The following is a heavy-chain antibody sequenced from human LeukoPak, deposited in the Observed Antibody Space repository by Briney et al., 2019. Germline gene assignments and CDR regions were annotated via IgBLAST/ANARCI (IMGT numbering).Heavy chain of an antibody. J-gene: IGHJ3*02. CDR1: GFTFSTYG. CDR3: ARPEWYSSSLDAFDI. Sequence: GRSLRLSCAASGFTFSTYGMHWVRQAPGKGLEWVAVISYDGSNKYYADSVKGRFTISRDNSKNTLYLQMNSLRAEDTAVYYCARPEWYSSSLDAFDIWGQGTMVTVSS. D-gene: IGHD6-6*01. V-gene: IGHV3-30-3*01. CDR2: ISYDGSNK.